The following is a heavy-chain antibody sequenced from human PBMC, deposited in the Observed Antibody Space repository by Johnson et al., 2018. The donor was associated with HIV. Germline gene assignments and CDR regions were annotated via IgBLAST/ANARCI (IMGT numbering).Heavy chain of an antibody. CDR1: GFTFSSYP. CDR3: TKDGAFDI. J-gene: IGHJ3*02. V-gene: IGHV3-23*03. Sequence: VQLVESGGGLVQPGGSLRLSCAASGFTFSSYPMSWVRQAPGKGLEWVSVIYSGGSTYYADSVKGRFTISRDSSKNTLFLQMNSLRADDTAVYYCTKDGAFDIWGQGTLVTVSS. CDR2: IYSGGST.